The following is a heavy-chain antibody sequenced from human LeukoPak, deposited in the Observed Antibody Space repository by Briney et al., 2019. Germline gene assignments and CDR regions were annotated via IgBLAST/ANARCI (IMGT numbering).Heavy chain of an antibody. CDR2: VYYSGST. CDR1: GGSVSGYY. J-gene: IGHJ4*02. V-gene: IGHV4-59*02. Sequence: SETLSLTCVVSGGSVSGYYWGWIRQPPGRGLEWIGYVYYSGSTNYNPSFKSRIIISVDTSRNQFSLQLSSVTAADTAVYYCARIHRYCSGGACYVLDNWGQGILVTVSS. D-gene: IGHD2-15*01. CDR3: ARIHRYCSGGACYVLDN.